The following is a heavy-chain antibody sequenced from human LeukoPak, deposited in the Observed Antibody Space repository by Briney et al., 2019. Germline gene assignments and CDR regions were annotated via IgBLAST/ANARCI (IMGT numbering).Heavy chain of an antibody. CDR2: VYHSGST. V-gene: IGHV4-4*02. J-gene: IGHJ5*02. Sequence: PSGTLSLTCAVSGGSITSSDWWSWVRQSPEKGLEWIGDVYHSGSTNYNPSLKSRVTISVDKSKNQFSLKLSSVTAADTAVYYCARDLGVSWFDPWGQGTLVTVSS. CDR1: GGSITSSDW. CDR3: ARDLGVSWFDP. D-gene: IGHD3-10*01.